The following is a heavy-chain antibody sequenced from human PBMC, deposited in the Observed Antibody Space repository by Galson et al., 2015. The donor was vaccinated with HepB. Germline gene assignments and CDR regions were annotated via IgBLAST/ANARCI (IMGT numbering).Heavy chain of an antibody. CDR1: GFTFSSHA. CDR2: ISGSGSST. D-gene: IGHD1-7*01. J-gene: IGHJ4*02. V-gene: IGHV3-23*01. Sequence: SLRLSCAASGFTFSSHAMTWVRQAPGKGLVWVSDISGSGSSTYYADSVKGRFTVSRDNSKNTLYLQLNSLRADDTAIYYCAKSRTTLTPLDYRGQGTLVTVSS. CDR3: AKSRTTLTPLDY.